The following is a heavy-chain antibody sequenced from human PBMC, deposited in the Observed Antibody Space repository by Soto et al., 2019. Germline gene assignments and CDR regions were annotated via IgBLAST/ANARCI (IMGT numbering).Heavy chain of an antibody. CDR2: IIPIFGTA. D-gene: IGHD3-22*01. Sequence: QVQLVQSGAEVKKPGSSVKVSCKASGGTFSSYAITWVRQAPGQGLEWMGGIIPIFGTANYAQKFQGRDTITADESTSTAYMELSSLRSEDTAVYYCATEGDGSGSYYYGMDVWGQGTTVTVSS. V-gene: IGHV1-69*12. CDR1: GGTFSSYA. CDR3: ATEGDGSGSYYYGMDV. J-gene: IGHJ6*02.